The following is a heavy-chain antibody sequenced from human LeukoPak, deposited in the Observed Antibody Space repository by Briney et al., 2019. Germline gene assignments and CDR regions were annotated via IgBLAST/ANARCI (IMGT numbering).Heavy chain of an antibody. D-gene: IGHD3-9*01. CDR1: GGAISSRSSSYH. CDR3: ASDNY. V-gene: IGHV4-39*01. Sequence: PSETLSLTCTVSGGAISSRSSSYHWGWIRQPPGKGLEWIGSLHYSGDTYYNPSLQSRVTISGDTSKHQFSLNLTSVTAADTALYYCASDNYWGQGTLVTVSS. CDR2: LHYSGDT. J-gene: IGHJ4*02.